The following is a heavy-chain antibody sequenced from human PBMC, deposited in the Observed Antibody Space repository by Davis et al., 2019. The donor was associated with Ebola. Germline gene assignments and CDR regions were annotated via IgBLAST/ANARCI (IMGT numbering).Heavy chain of an antibody. Sequence: PGGSLRLSCGASGFTFDDYSMHWIRQVPGKGLEWASGISGSGGTTYYADSVKGRFTISRDNSKNTLFLQMNSLRVEDTAVYYCAKVVAFWSGYADHWGQGTLVTVSS. D-gene: IGHD3-3*01. CDR3: AKVVAFWSGYADH. CDR2: ISGSGGTT. V-gene: IGHV3-23*01. J-gene: IGHJ5*02. CDR1: GFTFDDYS.